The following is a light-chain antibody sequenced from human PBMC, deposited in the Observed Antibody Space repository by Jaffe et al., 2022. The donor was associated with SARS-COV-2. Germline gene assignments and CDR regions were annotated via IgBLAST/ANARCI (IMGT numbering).Light chain of an antibody. J-gene: IGLJ2*01. CDR2: DVR. V-gene: IGLV2-14*01. CDR1: SSDVGGYNY. CDR3: SSSTSSAALV. Sequence: QSALTQPASVSGSPGQSIAISCTGTSSDVGGYNYVSWYQQYPGKAPKLMIYDVRNRPSGISNRFSGSKSGNTASLTISGLQAEDEADYYCSSSTSSAALVFGGGTKLTVL.